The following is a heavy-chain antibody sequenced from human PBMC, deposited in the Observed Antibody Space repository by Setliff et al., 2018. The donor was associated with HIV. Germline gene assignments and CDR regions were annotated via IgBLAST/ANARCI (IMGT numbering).Heavy chain of an antibody. CDR3: ARGWFGGYYFDY. Sequence: TSETLSLTCTVSGGSISSGGYYWSWIRQHPGKGLEWIGYIYYSGSTDYNPSLKSRVTISVDTSKNQFSLKLSFVTAADTAVYYCARGWFGGYYFDYWGQGTLVTVSS. D-gene: IGHD3-10*01. V-gene: IGHV4-31*03. CDR1: GGSISSGGYY. CDR2: IYYSGST. J-gene: IGHJ4*02.